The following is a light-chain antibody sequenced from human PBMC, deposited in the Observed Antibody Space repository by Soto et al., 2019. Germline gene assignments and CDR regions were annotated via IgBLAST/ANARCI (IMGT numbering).Light chain of an antibody. Sequence: EIVLTQSPGTLSLSPGERATLSCRASQGVSSYYLTWYQHKPGQAPRLLIYGTSTRASGVPDRFSGSGSGTDFNLTISRLEPEDFAVYYCQQYGGSPPFTFGPGTKVD. CDR3: QQYGGSPPFT. CDR1: QGVSSYY. CDR2: GTS. V-gene: IGKV3-20*01. J-gene: IGKJ3*01.